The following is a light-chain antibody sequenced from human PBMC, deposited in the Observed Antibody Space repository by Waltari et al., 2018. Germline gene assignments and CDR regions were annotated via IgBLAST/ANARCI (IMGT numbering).Light chain of an antibody. J-gene: IGLJ2*01. CDR1: SRAVGLYKY. V-gene: IGLV2-14*03. CDR2: DVS. CDR3: VSYRSMSTPYVV. Sequence: QSALTQPASVSGAPGQSITISCTDTSRAVGLYKYIPWYQQRPGKAPQVIIYDVSSRPAGIPHRFSGSKSGNTASLTVSGLQAEDEADYYCVSYRSMSTPYVVFGGGTRLTVL.